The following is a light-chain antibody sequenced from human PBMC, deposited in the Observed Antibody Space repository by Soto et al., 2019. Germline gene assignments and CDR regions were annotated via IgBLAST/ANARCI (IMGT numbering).Light chain of an antibody. CDR3: CSYTLSHTRV. J-gene: IGLJ1*01. V-gene: IGLV2-14*01. CDR2: DVN. Sequence: QSALTQPASVSGSPGQSITISCTGTSSDVGGYDFVSWYQHHPGKAPKLIIYDVNNRPSGLSNRFSGSKSGNTASLTISGLQTEDEADYYCCSYTLSHTRVFGTGTKLTVL. CDR1: SSDVGGYDF.